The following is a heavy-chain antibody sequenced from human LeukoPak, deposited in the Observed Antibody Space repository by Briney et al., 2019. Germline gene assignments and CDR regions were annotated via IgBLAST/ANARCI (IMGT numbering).Heavy chain of an antibody. J-gene: IGHJ5*02. CDR2: ISYSGRA. Sequence: SETLSLTCTVSGDSITDYYWSWIRQPPGKGLECIGYISYSGRATYNPSVKSRVTMSLATPRTQFSLSLTSVTAADTAVYYCARVSAGGGSEWVDNWGQGTLVTVSS. D-gene: IGHD1-26*01. CDR3: ARVSAGGGSEWVDN. V-gene: IGHV4-59*01. CDR1: GDSITDYY.